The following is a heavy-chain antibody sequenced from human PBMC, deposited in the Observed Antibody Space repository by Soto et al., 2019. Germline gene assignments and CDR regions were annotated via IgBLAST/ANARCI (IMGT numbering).Heavy chain of an antibody. CDR1: GYTFTAYY. V-gene: IGHV1-2*02. D-gene: IGHD5-12*01. CDR2: INPNSGGT. Sequence: QVQLVQSGAEVKKPGASVKVSCKASGYTFTAYYMHWVRQAPGQGLEWMGWINPNSGGTYHAQNFQGRGTMTRDTSPPTAYMELASLRSDDTAVYYCARGGGRGYNELDPWGHGTLVIVSS. CDR3: ARGGGRGYNELDP. J-gene: IGHJ5*02.